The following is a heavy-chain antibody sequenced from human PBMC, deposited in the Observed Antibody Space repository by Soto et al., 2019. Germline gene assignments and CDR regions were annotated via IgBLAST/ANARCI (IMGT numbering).Heavy chain of an antibody. CDR3: ARAPKTTVTTYWFDP. Sequence: PSETLSLTCTISGGSISSGGYYWSWIRQHPGKGLEWIGYIYYSGSTYYNPSLKSRVTISVDTSKNQFSLKLSSVTAADTAVYYCARAPKTTVTTYWFDPWGQGTLVTVSS. CDR1: GGSISSGGYY. D-gene: IGHD4-4*01. V-gene: IGHV4-31*03. CDR2: IYYSGST. J-gene: IGHJ5*02.